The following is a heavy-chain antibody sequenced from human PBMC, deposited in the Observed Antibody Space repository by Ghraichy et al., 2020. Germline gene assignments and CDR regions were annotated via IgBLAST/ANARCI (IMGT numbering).Heavy chain of an antibody. V-gene: IGHV3-73*01. CDR1: GFTFSGSD. CDR2: LRNEANTYAT. Sequence: GESLNISCAASGFTFSGSDVQWVRQASGKGLEWVGRLRNEANTYATAYAASVKGRFSISTDDSKITAYLQMDSLKIEDTAVYYCSRTFYGSGSSEVVFDIWGQGTVVTVSS. D-gene: IGHD3-10*01. J-gene: IGHJ3*02. CDR3: SRTFYGSGSSEVVFDI.